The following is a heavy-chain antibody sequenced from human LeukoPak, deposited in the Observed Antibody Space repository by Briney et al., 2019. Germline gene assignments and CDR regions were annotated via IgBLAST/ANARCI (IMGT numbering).Heavy chain of an antibody. V-gene: IGHV4-59*01. D-gene: IGHD5-12*01. CDR3: ARTTEGYAGGPGYSYYYYMDV. J-gene: IGHJ6*03. CDR1: GGSISSYY. Sequence: SETLSLTCTVSGGSISSYYWSWIRQPPGKGLEWIGYIHYSGSTHYNPSLKSRVPISVDTSKNQVSLKLRSVTAADTAVYYCARTTEGYAGGPGYSYYYYMDVWGKGTTVTISS. CDR2: IHYSGST.